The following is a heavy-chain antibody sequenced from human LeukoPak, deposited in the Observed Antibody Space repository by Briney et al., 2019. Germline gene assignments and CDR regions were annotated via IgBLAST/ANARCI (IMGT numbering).Heavy chain of an antibody. V-gene: IGHV3-72*01. Sequence: GGSLRLSCTASGCSFSDDHVDWVRQAPGKGLEWIGRIRNTATTEYAASVKGRFTISRDDSKNSVYMRMNSLKIEDTAVDFGAKSKPGNILDYWGQGTLLTVSS. J-gene: IGHJ4*02. D-gene: IGHD2/OR15-2a*01. CDR2: IRNTATT. CDR1: GCSFSDDH. CDR3: AKSKPGNILDY.